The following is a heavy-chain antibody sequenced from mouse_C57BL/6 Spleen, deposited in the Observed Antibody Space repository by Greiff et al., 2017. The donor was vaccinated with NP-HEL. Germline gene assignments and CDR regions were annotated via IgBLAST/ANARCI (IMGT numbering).Heavy chain of an antibody. CDR1: GYSITSGYD. J-gene: IGHJ3*01. CDR2: ISYSGST. Sequence: EVKLQESGPGMVKPSQSLSLTCTVTGYSITSGYDWHWIRHFPGNKLEWMGYISYSGSTNYNPSLKSRISITHDTSKNHFFLKLNSVTTEDTATYYCARAGYDYDEAWFAYWGQGTLVTVSA. D-gene: IGHD2-4*01. V-gene: IGHV3-1*01. CDR3: ARAGYDYDEAWFAY.